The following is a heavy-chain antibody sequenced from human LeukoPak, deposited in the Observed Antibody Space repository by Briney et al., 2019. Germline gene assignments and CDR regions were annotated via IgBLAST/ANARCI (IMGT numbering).Heavy chain of an antibody. CDR3: ARRAVAGTGYYDY. CDR2: IKQDGSEE. D-gene: IGHD6-19*01. V-gene: IGHV3-7*01. CDR1: GFDFSSYW. Sequence: QPGGSLRLSCAASGFDFSSYWMSWVRQAPGKGLEWVANIKQDGSEENYVDSVKGRFTISRDNAKNSLYLQMSSLRAEDTAVYYCARRAVAGTGYYDYGGQGTLVTVSS. J-gene: IGHJ4*02.